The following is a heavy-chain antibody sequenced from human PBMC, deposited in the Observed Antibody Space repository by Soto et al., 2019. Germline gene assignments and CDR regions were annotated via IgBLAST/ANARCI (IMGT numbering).Heavy chain of an antibody. Sequence: EVQLLESGGGLVQPGGSLRLSCATSGFTFSSYAMTWVRQAPGKGLEWVSAISGGDGTTYYADSVKGRFTISRDNSKNTLYLQMNNLRAEDTAVYYCAKGHGVVTAALDYWGQGTLVTVSS. J-gene: IGHJ4*02. CDR1: GFTFSSYA. D-gene: IGHD2-2*01. CDR2: ISGGDGTT. V-gene: IGHV3-23*01. CDR3: AKGHGVVTAALDY.